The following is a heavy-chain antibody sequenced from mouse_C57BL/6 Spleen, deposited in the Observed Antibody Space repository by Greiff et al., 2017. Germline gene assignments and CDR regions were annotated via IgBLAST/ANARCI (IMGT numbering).Heavy chain of an antibody. CDR3: ARGGYYSNYGAMDD. Sequence: VQLQQSGPELVKPGDSVKISCKASGYSFTGYFMNWVMQSHGKSLEWIGRINPYNGDTFYNQKFKGKATLTVDKSSSTAHMELRSLTSEDSAVYYCARGGYYSNYGAMDDWGQGTSVTVSS. V-gene: IGHV1-20*01. D-gene: IGHD2-5*01. J-gene: IGHJ4*01. CDR2: INPYNGDT. CDR1: GYSFTGYF.